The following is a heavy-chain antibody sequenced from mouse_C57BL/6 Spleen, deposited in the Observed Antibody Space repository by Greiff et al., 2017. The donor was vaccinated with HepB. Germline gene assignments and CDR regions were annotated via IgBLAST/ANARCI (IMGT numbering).Heavy chain of an antibody. CDR1: GYTFTSYW. Sequence: VQLQQSGAELVKPGASVKLSCKASGYTFTSYWMHWVKQRPGQGLEWIGMIHPNSGSTNYNEKFKSKATLTVDKSSSTAYMQLSSLTSEDSAVYYCARPFDTTVLDYWGQGTTLTVSS. CDR3: ARPFDTTVLDY. V-gene: IGHV1-64*01. D-gene: IGHD1-1*01. CDR2: IHPNSGST. J-gene: IGHJ2*01.